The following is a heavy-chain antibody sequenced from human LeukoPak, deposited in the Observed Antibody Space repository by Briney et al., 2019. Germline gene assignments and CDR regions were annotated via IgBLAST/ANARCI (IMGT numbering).Heavy chain of an antibody. CDR1: GFSFSRYW. CDR2: IETDGSTT. J-gene: IGHJ4*02. D-gene: IGHD1-20*01. CDR3: VAYNWNYPDY. Sequence: GGSLRLSCAASGFSFSRYWMNWVRQAPEKGLVWVSRIETDGSTTAYADSVKGRFTISRDNARNALYLQMNSLRAEDTAVYYCVAYNWNYPDYWGQGTLVTVSS. V-gene: IGHV3-74*01.